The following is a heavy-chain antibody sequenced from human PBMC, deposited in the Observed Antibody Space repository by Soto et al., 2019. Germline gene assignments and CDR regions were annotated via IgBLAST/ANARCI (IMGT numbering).Heavy chain of an antibody. J-gene: IGHJ4*02. CDR1: GGSISSSSYY. V-gene: IGHV4-39*01. CDR3: GKHKGQLWLGELLYPLGPFDY. D-gene: IGHD3-10*01. Sequence: SETLSVTCTVSGGSISSSSYYWGRIRQPPGKGLEWIGSIYYSGSTYYNPSLKSRVTISVDTSKNQFSLKLSSVTAADPAVYYCGKHKGQLWLGELLYPLGPFDYGGQGPLVT. CDR2: IYYSGST.